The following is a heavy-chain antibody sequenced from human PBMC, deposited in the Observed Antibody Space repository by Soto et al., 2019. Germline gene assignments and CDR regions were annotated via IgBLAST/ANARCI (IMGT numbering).Heavy chain of an antibody. Sequence: QLQLQASGSGLVKPSQTLSLTCAVSGGSMVTDNNSWSWIRQPPGKVLEWIGYIYHTGSAFYNPSLKGRVTISIYFSKSQFSLNVTSVTAADTAMYYCARSGYSYGDFDFWGQGLRVTVSS. J-gene: IGHJ4*02. V-gene: IGHV4-30-2*01. CDR1: GGSMVTDNNS. CDR3: ARSGYSYGDFDF. D-gene: IGHD5-18*01. CDR2: IYHTGSA.